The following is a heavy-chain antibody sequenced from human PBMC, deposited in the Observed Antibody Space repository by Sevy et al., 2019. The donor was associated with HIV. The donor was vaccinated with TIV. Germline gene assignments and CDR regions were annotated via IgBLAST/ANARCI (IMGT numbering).Heavy chain of an antibody. V-gene: IGHV3-23*01. D-gene: IGHD2-15*01. CDR1: GFTFSSYA. Sequence: GGSLRLSCAASGFTFSSYAMSWVRQAPGKGLEWVSAISGSGGSTYYADSVKGRFTNSRDNSKDTLYLQMNSLRAEDTAVYYCAKGARCSGGRCHSRGAFDIWGQGTMVTVSS. CDR2: ISGSGGST. CDR3: AKGARCSGGRCHSRGAFDI. J-gene: IGHJ3*02.